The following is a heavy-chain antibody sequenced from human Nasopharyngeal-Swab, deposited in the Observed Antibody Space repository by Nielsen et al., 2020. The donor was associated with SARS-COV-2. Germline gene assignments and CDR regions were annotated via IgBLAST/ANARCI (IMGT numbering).Heavy chain of an antibody. CDR3: ARGSSGLPDY. D-gene: IGHD3-22*01. CDR2: IWYDGSNK. CDR1: GFTFSSYG. V-gene: IGHV3-33*01. J-gene: IGHJ4*02. Sequence: GGSLRLSCAASGFTFSSYGMHWVRQAPGKGPEWVAVIWYDGSNKYYADSVKGRFTISRDNSKNTLYLQMNSLRAEDTAVYYCARGSSGLPDYWGQGTLVTVSS.